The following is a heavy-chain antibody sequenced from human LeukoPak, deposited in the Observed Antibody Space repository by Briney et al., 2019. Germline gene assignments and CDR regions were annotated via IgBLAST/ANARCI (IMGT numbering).Heavy chain of an antibody. CDR3: ARSSITIFGVVPWDY. J-gene: IGHJ4*02. D-gene: IGHD3-3*01. V-gene: IGHV1-2*02. CDR2: INSNSGGT. CDR1: GYTFTGYY. Sequence: ASVKVSCKASGYTFTGYYMHWVRQAPGQGLEWMGWINSNSGGTNYAQKFQGRVTMTRDTSISTAYMELSRLRSDDTAVYYCARSSITIFGVVPWDYWGQGTLVTVSS.